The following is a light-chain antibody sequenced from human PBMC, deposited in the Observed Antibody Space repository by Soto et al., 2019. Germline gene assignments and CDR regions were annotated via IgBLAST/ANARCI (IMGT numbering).Light chain of an antibody. CDR2: GAS. Sequence: EIALTQSPGTLSLSPGERATLSCRASQSVNGNYLTWYQQKPGQAPRLLIYGASSRATGIPDRFSGSGSGTDFTLTISRLEPEDFAVYYCQQYGSSFRYTFGQGTKLEIK. J-gene: IGKJ2*01. CDR3: QQYGSSFRYT. V-gene: IGKV3-20*01. CDR1: QSVNGNY.